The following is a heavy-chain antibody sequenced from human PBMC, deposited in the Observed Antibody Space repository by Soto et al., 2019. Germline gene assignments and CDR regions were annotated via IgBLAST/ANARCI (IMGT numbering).Heavy chain of an antibody. CDR3: ARDRMTTVTTEHQFDY. CDR2: IYYSGST. V-gene: IGHV4-59*01. CDR1: GGSISSYY. Sequence: SETLSLTCTVSGGSISSYYWSWIRQPPGKGLEWIGYIYYSGSTNYNPSLKSRVTLSVDTSKNQFSLKLSSVTAADTAVYYCARDRMTTVTTEHQFDYWGQGTLVTVSS. D-gene: IGHD4-17*01. J-gene: IGHJ4*02.